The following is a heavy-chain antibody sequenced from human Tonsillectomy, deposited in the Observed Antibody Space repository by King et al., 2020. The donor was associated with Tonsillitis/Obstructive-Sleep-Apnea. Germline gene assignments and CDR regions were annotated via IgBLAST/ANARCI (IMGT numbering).Heavy chain of an antibody. CDR2: IYYSGST. V-gene: IGHV4-39*01. CDR3: VCATIWGSYRTPFFDY. J-gene: IGHJ4*02. Sequence: QLQESGPGLVKPSETLSLTCTVSGGSISSSSYYWGWIRQPPGKGLEWMGSIYYSGSTYYNPSLKSRVTISVDTSKNQFSLKLSSVTAADTAVYYCVCATIWGSYRTPFFDYWGQGTLVTVSS. CDR1: GGSISSSSYY. D-gene: IGHD3-16*02.